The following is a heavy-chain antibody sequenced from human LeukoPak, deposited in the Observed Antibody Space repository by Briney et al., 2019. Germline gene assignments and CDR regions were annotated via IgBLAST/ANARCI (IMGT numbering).Heavy chain of an antibody. CDR1: GFTFSSYW. V-gene: IGHV3-7*04. Sequence: GGSQRLSCTASGFTFSSYWMNWVRQAPGKGLEWVANIKQDGSEKYYVDPVKGRFTISRDNAKKSLYLQMNSLRAEDTAVYYCARETEMANLDYWGQGTRATLSS. CDR3: ARETEMANLDY. D-gene: IGHD5-24*01. J-gene: IGHJ4*02. CDR2: IKQDGSEK.